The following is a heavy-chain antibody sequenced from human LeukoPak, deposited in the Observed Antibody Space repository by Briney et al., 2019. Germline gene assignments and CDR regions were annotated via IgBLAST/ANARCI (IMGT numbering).Heavy chain of an antibody. Sequence: SGGSLRLSCSASGFTVSSNYMSWVRQAPGKGLEWVSVIYSGGSTYYADSVKGRFTISRDNSKNTLYLQMNSLRAEDTAVYYCASFPAVVGFDYWGQGTLVTVSS. J-gene: IGHJ4*02. CDR1: GFTVSSNY. V-gene: IGHV3-66*02. D-gene: IGHD6-19*01. CDR2: IYSGGST. CDR3: ASFPAVVGFDY.